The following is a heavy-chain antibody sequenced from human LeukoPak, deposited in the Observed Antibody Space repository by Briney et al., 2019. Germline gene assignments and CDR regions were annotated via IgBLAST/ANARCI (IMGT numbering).Heavy chain of an antibody. CDR1: GYTFTGYY. V-gene: IGHV1-2*02. CDR3: ASWVERYGYSYGLDAFDI. CDR2: INPNSGGT. J-gene: IGHJ3*02. D-gene: IGHD5-18*01. Sequence: ASVKVSCKASGYTFTGYYMHWVRQAPGQGLEWMRWINPNSGGTNYAQKFQGRVTMTRDTSISTAYMELSRLRYDDTAVYYCASWVERYGYSYGLDAFDIWGQWTMVTVSS.